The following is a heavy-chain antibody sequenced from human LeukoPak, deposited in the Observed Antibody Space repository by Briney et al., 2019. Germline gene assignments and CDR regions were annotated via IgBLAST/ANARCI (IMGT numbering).Heavy chain of an antibody. Sequence: ASVKVSCKASGYTFTGYYMHWVRQAPGQGLEWMGWINPNSGGTNYAQKFKGRVTMTRDTSISTAYMELSRLRSDDTAVYYCARVPKATPGHFDYWGQGTLVTVSS. CDR1: GYTFTGYY. J-gene: IGHJ4*02. V-gene: IGHV1-2*02. CDR3: ARVPKATPGHFDY. CDR2: INPNSGGT.